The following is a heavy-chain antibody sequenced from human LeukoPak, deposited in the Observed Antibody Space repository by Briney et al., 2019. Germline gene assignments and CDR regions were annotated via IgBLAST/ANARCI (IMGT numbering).Heavy chain of an antibody. J-gene: IGHJ2*01. CDR2: MNNDGSGT. Sequence: GGSLRHSCAASGLTLSNYWMHWVRQAPGKGLVWVSRMNNDGSGTTYADSVRGRFTISRDNAKNTLYLQMNSLRVEDTAVYFCAREIMVSREWYFDLWGRGTLVTVAS. V-gene: IGHV3-74*01. CDR1: GLTLSNYW. CDR3: AREIMVSREWYFDL. D-gene: IGHD2-21*01.